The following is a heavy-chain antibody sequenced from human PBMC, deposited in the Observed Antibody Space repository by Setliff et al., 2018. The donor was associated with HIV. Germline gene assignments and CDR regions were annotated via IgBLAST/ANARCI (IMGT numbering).Heavy chain of an antibody. Sequence: GGSLRLSCAASGFTFNNYAMHWARQAPGKGLEWVSVISYDGSNKYYADSVKGRFTISRDNSKNTLYLQMNSLRAEDTAVYYCARDRLVSGGAFDIWGQGTMVTVSS. D-gene: IGHD5-12*01. CDR1: GFTFNNYA. J-gene: IGHJ3*02. CDR2: ISYDGSNK. CDR3: ARDRLVSGGAFDI. V-gene: IGHV3-30*04.